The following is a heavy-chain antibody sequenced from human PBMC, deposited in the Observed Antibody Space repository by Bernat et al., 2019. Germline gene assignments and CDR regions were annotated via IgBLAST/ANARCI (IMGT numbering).Heavy chain of an antibody. CDR2: IHNSGIT. CDR3: MGYGGNSV. D-gene: IGHD4-23*01. J-gene: IGHJ4*02. V-gene: IGHV3-66*01. CDR1: GFSVSHNH. Sequence: EVQLLESGGDLVQPGGSLRLSCAASGFSVSHNHVSWVRQAPGKGLEWVSVIHNSGITQYADSVKGRFTISRDNSKNTVYLQMNNVRVEDTAQYYCMGYGGNSVWGQGTLVTVSS.